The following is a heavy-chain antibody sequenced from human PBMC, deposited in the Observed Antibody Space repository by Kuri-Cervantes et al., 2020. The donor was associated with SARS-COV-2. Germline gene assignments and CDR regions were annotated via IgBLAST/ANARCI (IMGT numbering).Heavy chain of an antibody. V-gene: IGHV3-53*01. D-gene: IGHD3-22*01. J-gene: IGHJ6*03. CDR3: ARLQVYDSSGYPYYYYYMDV. CDR2: IYSGGST. CDR1: GFTVSSNY. Sequence: GGSLRLSCAVSGFTVSSNYMSWVRQAPGKGLEWVSVIYSGGSTYYAASVKGRFTISRDNAKHSLYLQMNSLIAADTAVYYCARLQVYDSSGYPYYYYYMDVWGKGTTVTVSS.